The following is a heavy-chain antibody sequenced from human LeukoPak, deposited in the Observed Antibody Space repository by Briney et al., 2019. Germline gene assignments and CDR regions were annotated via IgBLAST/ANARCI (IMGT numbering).Heavy chain of an antibody. D-gene: IGHD2-2*01. CDR3: ARDQESFIVVVPASYGMDV. CDR1: GFTVSSNY. J-gene: IGHJ6*02. V-gene: IGHV3-53*01. Sequence: GGSLRLSCAASGFTVSSNYMSWVRQAPGKGLEWVSVIYSGGSTYYADSVKGRFTISRDNSKNTLYLQMNSLRAEDTAVYYCARDQESFIVVVPASYGMDVWGQGTTVTVSS. CDR2: IYSGGST.